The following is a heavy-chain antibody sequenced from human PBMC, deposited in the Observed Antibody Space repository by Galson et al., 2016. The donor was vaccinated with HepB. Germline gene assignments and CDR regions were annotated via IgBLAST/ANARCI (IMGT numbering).Heavy chain of an antibody. Sequence: SLRLSCAASGFTFSTYALDWVRQAPGNGPEWVSAINGNGGSTYYTDSVKGRFTISRDNSKNTLYLQLNRLRAEDTAVYSCARWAYQSGNYRALDYWGQGTLVTVSS. V-gene: IGHV3-23*01. CDR1: GFTFSTYA. D-gene: IGHD3-16*02. CDR2: INGNGGST. J-gene: IGHJ4*02. CDR3: ARWAYQSGNYRALDY.